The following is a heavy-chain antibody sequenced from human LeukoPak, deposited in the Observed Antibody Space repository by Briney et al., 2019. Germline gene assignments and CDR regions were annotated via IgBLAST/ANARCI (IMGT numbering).Heavy chain of an antibody. CDR3: ARVRVVVVAATAMDV. Sequence: GGSLRLSCTASGFTFSNYAMHWVRQAPGKGPEWVAFISYDGSYKYYADSVKGRFTISRDNSKNTLYLQMNSVRAEDTAVYYCARVRVVVVAATAMDVWGQGTTVTVSS. D-gene: IGHD2-15*01. J-gene: IGHJ6*01. CDR2: ISYDGSYK. CDR1: GFTFSNYA. V-gene: IGHV3-30*07.